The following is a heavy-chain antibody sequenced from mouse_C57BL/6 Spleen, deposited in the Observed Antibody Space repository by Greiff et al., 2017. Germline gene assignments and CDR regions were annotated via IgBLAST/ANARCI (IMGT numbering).Heavy chain of an antibody. Sequence: VQLKQSGAELVRPGTSVKVSCKASGYAFTNYLIEWVKQRPGQGLEWIGVINPGSGGTNYNEKFKGKATLTADKSSSTAYMQLSSLTSEDSAVYFCARSMITTRYAMDYWGQGTSVTVSS. CDR1: GYAFTNYL. J-gene: IGHJ4*01. CDR2: INPGSGGT. V-gene: IGHV1-54*01. D-gene: IGHD2-4*01. CDR3: ARSMITTRYAMDY.